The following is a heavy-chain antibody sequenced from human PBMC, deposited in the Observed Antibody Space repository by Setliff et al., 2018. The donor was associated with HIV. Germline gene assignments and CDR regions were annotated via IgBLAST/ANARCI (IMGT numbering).Heavy chain of an antibody. CDR3: ARDRYAGEIDY. CDR1: GGSISSGGYY. D-gene: IGHD3-10*01. J-gene: IGHJ4*02. V-gene: IGHV4-31*03. CDR2: IYYSGST. Sequence: PSETLSLTCTVSGGSISSGGYYWSWIRQHPGKGLEWIGYIYYSGSTYFNPSLKSRLTLSIDTSKNQFSLKLSSVTAADTAVYYCARDRYAGEIDYWGQGTLVTVSS.